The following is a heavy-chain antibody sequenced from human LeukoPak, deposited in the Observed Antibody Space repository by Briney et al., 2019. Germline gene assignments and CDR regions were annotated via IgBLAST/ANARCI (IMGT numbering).Heavy chain of an antibody. CDR1: GYTFTSYG. Sequence: GASVKVSCKASGYTFTSYGLSWVRQAPGQGLEWMGWISADNGNTNYAQKLQGRVTMTTDTSTSTAYMELRNLRSDDTAVYYCARLGYSYGLYYFDFWGQGTLVTVSS. V-gene: IGHV1-18*01. J-gene: IGHJ4*02. D-gene: IGHD5-18*01. CDR3: ARLGYSYGLYYFDF. CDR2: ISADNGNT.